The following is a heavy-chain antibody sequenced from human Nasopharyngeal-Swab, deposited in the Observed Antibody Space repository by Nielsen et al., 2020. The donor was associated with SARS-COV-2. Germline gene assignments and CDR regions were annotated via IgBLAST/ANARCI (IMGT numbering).Heavy chain of an antibody. J-gene: IGHJ4*02. Sequence: WVRQAPGQGLEWMGIINPSGGSTSYAQKFQGRVTMTRDTSTSTVYMELSSLRSEDTAVYYCARDPTYDSSGYYQEYFDYWGQGTLVTVSS. V-gene: IGHV1-46*01. CDR2: INPSGGST. CDR3: ARDPTYDSSGYYQEYFDY. D-gene: IGHD3-22*01.